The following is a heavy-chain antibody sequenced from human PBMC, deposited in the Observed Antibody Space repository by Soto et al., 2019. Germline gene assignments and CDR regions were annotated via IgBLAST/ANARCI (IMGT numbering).Heavy chain of an antibody. CDR1: GFTFSSYA. Sequence: GGSLRLSYAASGFTFSSYAMSWVRQAPGKGLEWVSAISGSGGSTYYADSVKGRFTISRDNSKNTLYLQMNSLRAEDTAVYYCAKGTVITICGVVKADYMDVWGKGTTVTVSS. D-gene: IGHD3-3*01. J-gene: IGHJ6*03. CDR3: AKGTVITICGVVKADYMDV. CDR2: ISGSGGST. V-gene: IGHV3-23*01.